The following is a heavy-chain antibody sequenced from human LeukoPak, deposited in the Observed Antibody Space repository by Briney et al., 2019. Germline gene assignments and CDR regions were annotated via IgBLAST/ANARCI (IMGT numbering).Heavy chain of an antibody. J-gene: IGHJ4*02. CDR3: AKSGRGVYCSSTSCYADY. CDR2: ISGSGGST. D-gene: IGHD2-2*01. Sequence: PGGSLRLSCAASGFTFSSYAMSWVRQAPGKGLEWVSAISGSGGSTYYADSVKGRFTISRDNSKNTLYLQMNSLRAEDTAVYYCAKSGRGVYCSSTSCYADYWGQGTLVTVSS. CDR1: GFTFSSYA. V-gene: IGHV3-23*01.